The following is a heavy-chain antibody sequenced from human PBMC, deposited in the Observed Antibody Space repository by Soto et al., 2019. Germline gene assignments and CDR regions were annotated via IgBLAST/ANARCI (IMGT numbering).Heavy chain of an antibody. Sequence: QVQLVESGGGVVQPGRSLRLSCAASGFTFSSYGMHWVRQAPGKGLEWVAVISYDGSNKYYADSVKGRFTISRDNSKNTLYLQMNSLRAEDTAVYYCAKDGSAWNHAYYDGMDVWGQGTTVTVSS. V-gene: IGHV3-30*18. D-gene: IGHD1-1*01. CDR3: AKDGSAWNHAYYDGMDV. CDR1: GFTFSSYG. J-gene: IGHJ6*02. CDR2: ISYDGSNK.